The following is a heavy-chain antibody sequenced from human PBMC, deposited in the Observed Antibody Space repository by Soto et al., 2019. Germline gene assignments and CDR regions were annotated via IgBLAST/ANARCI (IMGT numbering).Heavy chain of an antibody. CDR3: AAELGFGKLSVV. V-gene: IGHV1-69*01. CDR2: IIPLFGTT. CDR1: GDTFKNCV. D-gene: IGHD3-10*01. J-gene: IGHJ6*02. Sequence: QVQVVQSGVEVRRPGSSVKVSCKASGDTFKNCVISWVRQAPGQGLEWMGGIIPLFGTTDFAQRFQGRLTITTGESTTTAYMELSRLRSEYTATYYCAAELGFGKLSVVWGQGTTVIVSS.